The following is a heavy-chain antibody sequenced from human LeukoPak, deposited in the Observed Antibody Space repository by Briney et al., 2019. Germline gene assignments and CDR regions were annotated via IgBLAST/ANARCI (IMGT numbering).Heavy chain of an antibody. CDR2: ISAYNGNT. CDR3: ARGGAYYYDSSGHYSFDY. Sequence: ASVKVSCKASGCTFTSYGVSWVRQAPGQGLEWMGWISAYNGNTNYAQKLQGRVTMTTDTSTSTAYMELRSLRSDDTAVYYCARGGAYYYDSSGHYSFDYWGQGTLVTVSS. V-gene: IGHV1-18*01. CDR1: GCTFTSYG. D-gene: IGHD3-22*01. J-gene: IGHJ4*02.